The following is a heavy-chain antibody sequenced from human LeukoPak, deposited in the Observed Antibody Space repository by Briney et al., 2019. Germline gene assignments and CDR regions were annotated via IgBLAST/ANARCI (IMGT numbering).Heavy chain of an antibody. Sequence: GGSLRLSCAASGFTFSSYSMNWVRQAPGKGLEWVSFISSSRSYIYYADSVKGRFTISRDNAKNSLYLQINSLRAEDTAVYYCARDPRRHRGAFDIWGQGTMVTVSS. D-gene: IGHD1-14*01. CDR3: ARDPRRHRGAFDI. CDR1: GFTFSSYS. CDR2: ISSSRSYI. V-gene: IGHV3-21*01. J-gene: IGHJ3*02.